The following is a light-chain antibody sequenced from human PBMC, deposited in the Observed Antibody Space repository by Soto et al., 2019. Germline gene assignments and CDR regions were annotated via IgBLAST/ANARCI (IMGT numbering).Light chain of an antibody. CDR2: KAS. CDR3: HQYNADWS. Sequence: DIQMTQSPSTLSASVGDRVTITCRASQSISSWLAWYQQKPGTAPNLLIYKASTLQSEVPSRFSGSGSGTEFTLTIMYLQPDDSATYYCHQYNADWSFGQGTKVEIK. V-gene: IGKV1-5*03. CDR1: QSISSW. J-gene: IGKJ1*01.